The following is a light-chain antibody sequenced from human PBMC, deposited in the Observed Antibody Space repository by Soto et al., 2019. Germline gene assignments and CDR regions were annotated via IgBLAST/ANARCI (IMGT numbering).Light chain of an antibody. CDR3: QQYNSYSPYT. CDR2: KAS. J-gene: IGKJ2*01. V-gene: IGKV1-5*03. CDR1: QSISSC. Sequence: DIPMTQSPSTLSASVGDRVTITCRASQSISSCLAWYQQKPGKAPKLLIYKASTLKSGVPSRFSGSGSGTEFTLTISSVHPDDFATYYCQQYNSYSPYTFGQGTKVDI.